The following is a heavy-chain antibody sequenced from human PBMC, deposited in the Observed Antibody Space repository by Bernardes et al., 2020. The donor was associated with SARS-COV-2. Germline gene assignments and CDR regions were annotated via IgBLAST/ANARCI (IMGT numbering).Heavy chain of an antibody. J-gene: IGHJ4*02. Sequence: SVKVSCKASGYSFTTYLINWVRQAPGQGLEWMGRIIPILGIANYAQKFQGRVTITADKSTSTAYMELSSLRSEDTAVYYCARDPHYYGSGSYYYFDYWGQGTLVTVSS. V-gene: IGHV1-69*04. D-gene: IGHD3-10*01. CDR3: ARDPHYYGSGSYYYFDY. CDR2: IIPILGIA. CDR1: GYSFTTYL.